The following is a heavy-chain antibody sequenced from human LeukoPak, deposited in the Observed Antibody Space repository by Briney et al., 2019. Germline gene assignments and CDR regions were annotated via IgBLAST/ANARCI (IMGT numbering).Heavy chain of an antibody. D-gene: IGHD6-19*01. CDR3: GTLSYSSGWYLVY. Sequence: GGSLRLSCAASGFTFSSYSMNWVRQAPGKGLEWVSSISSSSSYIYYADSVKGRFTISRDNAKNSLYLQMNSLKAEDTAVYYCGTLSYSSGWYLVYWGQGTLVTVSS. CDR1: GFTFSSYS. CDR2: ISSSSSYI. V-gene: IGHV3-21*04. J-gene: IGHJ4*02.